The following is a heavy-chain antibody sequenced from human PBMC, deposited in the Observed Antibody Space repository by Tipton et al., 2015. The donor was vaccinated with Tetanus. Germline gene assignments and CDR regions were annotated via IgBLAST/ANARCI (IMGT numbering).Heavy chain of an antibody. J-gene: IGHJ3*02. Sequence: LRLSCTVSGGSISSFNYYWGWVRQPPGKGLEWIGGIYYSGSTYYNPSLRSRVTLSVDTSNTQFSLRVTSVTAADTAVYYCARLSSSANDAHAFDIWGQGTMVTVSS. D-gene: IGHD3-22*01. V-gene: IGHV4-39*01. CDR2: IYYSGST. CDR1: GGSISSFNYY. CDR3: ARLSSSANDAHAFDI.